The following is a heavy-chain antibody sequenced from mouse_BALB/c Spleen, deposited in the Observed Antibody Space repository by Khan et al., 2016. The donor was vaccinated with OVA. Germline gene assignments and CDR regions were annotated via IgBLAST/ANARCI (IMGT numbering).Heavy chain of an antibody. D-gene: IGHD2-14*01. Sequence: LQQPGSELVRPGASVKLSCKASGYTFTSYWMHWVKQRPGQGLEWIGNIYPGSGSTNYDEKFKSKATLTVDTSSSTAFMQLSSLTSEDSAVYYCTRRKYDGDYWGQGTTLTVSS. V-gene: IGHV1S22*01. CDR3: TRRKYDGDY. J-gene: IGHJ2*01. CDR2: IYPGSGST. CDR1: GYTFTSYW.